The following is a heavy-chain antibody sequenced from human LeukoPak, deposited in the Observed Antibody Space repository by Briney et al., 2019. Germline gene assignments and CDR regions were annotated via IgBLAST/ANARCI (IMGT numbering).Heavy chain of an antibody. Sequence: PGGSLRLSCTASGFTVSSNYMSWVRQAPGKGLEWASVIYSGGSTYYADSVKGSFTISRDNSKNPLYLQMNSLRAEDTAVYYCARGYYYDSSGYPNFDYWGQGTLVTVSS. CDR2: IYSGGST. J-gene: IGHJ4*02. CDR1: GFTVSSNY. CDR3: ARGYYYDSSGYPNFDY. V-gene: IGHV3-66*01. D-gene: IGHD3-22*01.